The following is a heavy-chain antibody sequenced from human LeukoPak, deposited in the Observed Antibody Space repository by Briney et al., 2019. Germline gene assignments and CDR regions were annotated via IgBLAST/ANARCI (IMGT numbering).Heavy chain of an antibody. CDR2: IIPILGIA. D-gene: IGHD5-18*01. Sequence: EASVKVSCKASGGTFSSYTISWVRQAPGQGLEWMGRIIPILGIANYVQKFQGRVTITADKSTSTAYMELSSLRSEDTAVYYCARDTAMVPGPNWFDPWGQGTLVTVSS. V-gene: IGHV1-69*10. CDR1: GGTFSSYT. CDR3: ARDTAMVPGPNWFDP. J-gene: IGHJ5*02.